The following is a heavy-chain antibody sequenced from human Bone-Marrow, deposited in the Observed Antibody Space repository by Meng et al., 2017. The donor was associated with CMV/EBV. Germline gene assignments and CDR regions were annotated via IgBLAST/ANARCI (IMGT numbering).Heavy chain of an antibody. J-gene: IGHJ4*02. CDR2: IYHSGST. Sequence: VTCAVSGGSITMTNWWSWVRQPPGKGLEWIGEIYHSGSTNYKPSLKSRVTISVDKSKNQFSLKLASVTVADTAVYYCARLGHGLDYWGQGSLVTVSS. D-gene: IGHD3-16*01. CDR1: GGSITMTNW. V-gene: IGHV4-4*02. CDR3: ARLGHGLDY.